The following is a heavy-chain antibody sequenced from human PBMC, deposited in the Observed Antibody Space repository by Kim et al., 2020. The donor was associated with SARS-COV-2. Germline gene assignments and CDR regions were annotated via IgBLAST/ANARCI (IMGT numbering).Heavy chain of an antibody. Sequence: ADSRKGRLTISRDNAKNSLYLQMNSLRAEDTALYYCAKDILRRGDDAFDIWGQGTMVTVSS. D-gene: IGHD3-16*01. J-gene: IGHJ3*02. V-gene: IGHV3-9*01. CDR3: AKDILRRGDDAFDI.